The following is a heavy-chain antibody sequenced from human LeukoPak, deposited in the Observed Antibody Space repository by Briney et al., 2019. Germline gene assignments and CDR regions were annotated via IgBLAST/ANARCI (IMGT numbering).Heavy chain of an antibody. V-gene: IGHV3-74*01. J-gene: IGHJ4*02. CDR3: GRAYKY. Sequence: HPGGSLRLSCAASGFTFGNYAMSWVRQAPGKGLVWVARINSDGDYTWYAESVKGRLAISRDNAKNTLYLQMSRLRAEDTAVYYCGRAYKYGGQGTLVTVSS. CDR1: GFTFGNYA. D-gene: IGHD1-14*01. CDR2: INSDGDYT.